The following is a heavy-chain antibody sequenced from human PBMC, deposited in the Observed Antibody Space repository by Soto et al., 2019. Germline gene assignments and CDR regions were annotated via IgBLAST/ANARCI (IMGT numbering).Heavy chain of an antibody. V-gene: IGHV3-7*01. Sequence: GGSLRLSCAPSGFTFSSYWMSWVRQAPGKGLEWVAGIKEDGSEKYYVDSVKGRFTVSRDNAKNSLYLQMNSLRAEDTAVYYCARHRIASRSFDSWGKGTLVTVSS. CDR3: ARHRIASRSFDS. J-gene: IGHJ4*02. D-gene: IGHD6-6*01. CDR2: IKEDGSEK. CDR1: GFTFSSYW.